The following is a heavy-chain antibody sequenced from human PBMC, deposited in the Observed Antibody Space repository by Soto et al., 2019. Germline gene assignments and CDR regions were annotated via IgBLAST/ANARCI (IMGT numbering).Heavy chain of an antibody. CDR2: INAGNGNT. Sequence: ASVKVSCKASGYTFTSYAMHWVRQAPGQRLEWMGWINAGNGNTKYSQKFQGRVTITRDTSASTTYMELSSLRSEDTAVYYCARDYSSSWVNWFDPWGQGTLVTVSS. CDR3: ARDYSSSWVNWFDP. V-gene: IGHV1-3*01. D-gene: IGHD6-13*01. CDR1: GYTFTSYA. J-gene: IGHJ5*02.